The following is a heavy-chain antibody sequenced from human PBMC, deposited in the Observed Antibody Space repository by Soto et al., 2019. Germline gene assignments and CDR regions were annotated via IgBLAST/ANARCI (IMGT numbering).Heavy chain of an antibody. CDR1: GYTLTEFS. CDR2: FDPEDGET. Sequence: ASLKVSCKVSGYTLTEFSMHWVRQAPGKGLEWMGGFDPEDGETIYAQKFQGRVTMTEDTSTDTAYMELSSLRSEDTAVYYCATDRFSASPNFDYWGQGTLVTVSS. J-gene: IGHJ4*02. CDR3: ATDRFSASPNFDY. V-gene: IGHV1-24*01. D-gene: IGHD2-2*01.